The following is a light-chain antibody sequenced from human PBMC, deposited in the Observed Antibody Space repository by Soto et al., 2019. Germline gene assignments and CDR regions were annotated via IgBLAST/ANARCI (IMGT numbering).Light chain of an antibody. CDR2: AAS. V-gene: IGKV1-39*01. Sequence: DIQMTQSPSSLSASVGDRLTITGLASQGISTYLNWYQQKPGKAPKLLIYAASSLQSGVPSRFSGSGSGTEFTLTISSLQPDDFATYYCQHYNSYSEAFGQGTKVDIK. CDR3: QHYNSYSEA. J-gene: IGKJ1*01. CDR1: QGISTY.